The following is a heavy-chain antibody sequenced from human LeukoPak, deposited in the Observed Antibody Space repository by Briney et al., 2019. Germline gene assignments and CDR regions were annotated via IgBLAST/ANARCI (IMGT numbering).Heavy chain of an antibody. V-gene: IGHV1-2*06. Sequence: ASATVSFKGSGYIFTGYYMHWVGQARGQGREWMGRINPNSAGTNYAQNFQGRVTMTRDTSISTAYMELSRLRSDDTAVYYCARSSVIRAPNWFDPWGQGTLVTVSS. CDR2: INPNSAGT. CDR1: GYIFTGYY. J-gene: IGHJ5*02. D-gene: IGHD2-21*01. CDR3: ARSSVIRAPNWFDP.